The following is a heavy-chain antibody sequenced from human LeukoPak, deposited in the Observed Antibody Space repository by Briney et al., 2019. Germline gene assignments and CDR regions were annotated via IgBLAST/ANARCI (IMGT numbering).Heavy chain of an antibody. CDR2: MNPNSGNT. CDR1: GYTFTSYD. J-gene: IGHJ5*02. D-gene: IGHD6-19*01. Sequence: ASVKVSCKASGYTFTSYDINWVRQATGQGLEWMGWMNPNSGNTGYAQKFQGRVTITRNTSISTPYMELSSLRSEDTAVYYCARGGGAVALNNWFDPWGQGTLVTVSS. CDR3: ARGGGAVALNNWFDP. V-gene: IGHV1-8*01.